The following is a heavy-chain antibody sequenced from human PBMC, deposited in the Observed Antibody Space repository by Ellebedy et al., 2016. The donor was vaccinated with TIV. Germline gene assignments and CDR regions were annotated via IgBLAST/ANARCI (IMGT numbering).Heavy chain of an antibody. V-gene: IGHV3-9*01. J-gene: IGHJ3*01. CDR1: GFNFGAYG. CDR3: VKDTVGYGSGGAFDV. D-gene: IGHD3-16*01. CDR2: ISWHSSSK. Sequence: PGGSLRLSCEGSGFNFGAYGMHLVRQGPGKGLEWVAGISWHSSSKGYGDALKGRFTISRDNEKKSLYLQMNSLRPEDTDLYYCVKDTVGYGSGGAFDVWGQGTMVTVSS.